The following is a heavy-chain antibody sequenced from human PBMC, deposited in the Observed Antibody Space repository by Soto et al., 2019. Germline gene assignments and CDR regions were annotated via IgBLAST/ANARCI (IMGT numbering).Heavy chain of an antibody. J-gene: IGHJ4*02. V-gene: IGHV3-49*03. CDR1: GFTFGDYA. CDR2: IRSKAYGGTT. CDR3: TRDRPRVLRFLEWLLFDY. Sequence: GGSLRLSCTASGFTFGDYAMSWFRQAPGKGLEWVGFIRSKAYGGTTEYAASVKGRFTISRDDSKSIAYLQMNSLKTEDTAVYYCTRDRPRVLRFLEWLLFDYWAQRTLVTVSS. D-gene: IGHD3-3*01.